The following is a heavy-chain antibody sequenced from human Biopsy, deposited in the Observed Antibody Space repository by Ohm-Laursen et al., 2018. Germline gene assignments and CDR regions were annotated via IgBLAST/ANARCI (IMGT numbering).Heavy chain of an antibody. CDR1: GYTFTAFS. D-gene: IGHD2-2*01. CDR2: INPKSGDT. Sequence: SVKVSCKPSGYTFTAFSVHWLRQAPGQGLEWMGWINPKSGDTDYPQNFQGRVSMTRDTSISTAYMDLSRLRSDDTAVYYCARGRRHCSGTCSRWYFDLWGRSTLVTVSS. CDR3: ARGRRHCSGTCSRWYFDL. V-gene: IGHV1-2*02. J-gene: IGHJ2*01.